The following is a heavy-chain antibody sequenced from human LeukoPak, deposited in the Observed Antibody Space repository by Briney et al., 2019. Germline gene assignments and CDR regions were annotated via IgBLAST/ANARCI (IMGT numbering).Heavy chain of an antibody. CDR2: INHSGKT. V-gene: IGHV4-38-2*02. Sequence: WETLSLTCTVSGYSISGDYYGGWIRPPPGKGREWIASINHSGKTYYNPSRKSRVTISVDTSKNQFSLKLTSVTAADTAVYYCGRDRPTGYYDYWGQGILVTVSS. D-gene: IGHD3-9*01. CDR3: GRDRPTGYYDY. J-gene: IGHJ4*02. CDR1: GYSISGDYY.